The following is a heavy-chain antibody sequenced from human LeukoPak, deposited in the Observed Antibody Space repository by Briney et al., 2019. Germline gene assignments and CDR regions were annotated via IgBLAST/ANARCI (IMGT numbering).Heavy chain of an antibody. CDR1: GYSFRRYA. D-gene: IGHD1-1*01. CDR3: ARDGDGQLGD. Sequence: ASVKVSCKASGYSFRRYAMNWVRQAPGQGLEWMGWIETGAGNPTYARGLTGRFVFSLDTSVNTAYLQISNLKAEDTAVYYCARDGDGQLGDWGQGSLVTVSS. J-gene: IGHJ4*02. CDR2: IETGAGNP. V-gene: IGHV7-4-1*02.